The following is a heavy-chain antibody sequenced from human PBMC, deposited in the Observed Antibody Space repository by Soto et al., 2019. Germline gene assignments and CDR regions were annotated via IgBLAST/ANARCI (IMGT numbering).Heavy chain of an antibody. D-gene: IGHD3-16*01. CDR2: IYPGDSDT. Sequence: GESLKISCKGSGYSFTSYWIGWVRQMPGKGLEWMGIIYPGDSDTRYSPSFQGQVTISADKSISTAYLQWSSLKASDTAMYYCAITGRGTSMITFGGPPDYWGQGTLVTVSS. CDR1: GYSFTSYW. CDR3: AITGRGTSMITFGGPPDY. V-gene: IGHV5-51*01. J-gene: IGHJ4*02.